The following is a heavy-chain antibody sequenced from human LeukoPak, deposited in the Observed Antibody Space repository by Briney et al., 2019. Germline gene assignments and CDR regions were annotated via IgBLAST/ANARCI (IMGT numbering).Heavy chain of an antibody. CDR3: ARVGIAVASPFFDY. CDR2: INHSGST. V-gene: IGHV4-34*01. CDR1: GGSFSGYY. D-gene: IGHD6-19*01. Sequence: SETLSLTCAVYGGSFSGYYWSWIRQPPGKGLEWIGEINHSGSTNYNPSLKSRVTISVDTSKNQFSLKLGSVTAADTAVYYCARVGIAVASPFFDYWGQGTLVTVSS. J-gene: IGHJ4*02.